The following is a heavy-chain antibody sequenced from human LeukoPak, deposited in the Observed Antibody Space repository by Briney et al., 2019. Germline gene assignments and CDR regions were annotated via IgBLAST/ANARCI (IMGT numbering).Heavy chain of an antibody. CDR2: ISAYNGNT. CDR1: GYTFTGYG. J-gene: IGHJ6*03. V-gene: IGHV1-18*01. D-gene: IGHD4-17*01. Sequence: GASVKVSCKASGYTFTGYGISWVRQAPGQGLEWMGWISAYNGNTNYAQKLQGRVTMTTDTSTSTAYMELRSLRSDDTAVYYCAREAATVTTRDYYYYYYMDVWGKGTTVTVSS. CDR3: AREAATVTTRDYYYYYYMDV.